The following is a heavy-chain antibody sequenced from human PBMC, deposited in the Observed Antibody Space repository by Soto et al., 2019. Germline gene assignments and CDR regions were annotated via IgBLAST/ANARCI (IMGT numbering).Heavy chain of an antibody. J-gene: IGHJ6*02. Sequence: GGSLRLSCEVSGFTFSMYSMSWVRQSPGKGLEWVAKIPQDGVDGHYADSVKGRFIISRDNDKNSLHLQLNNLRAEDTAVYYCAKAPSYSSSATRYYYYALDVWGQGTTVTVSS. CDR1: GFTFSMYS. D-gene: IGHD6-6*01. CDR2: IPQDGVDG. CDR3: AKAPSYSSSATRYYYYALDV. V-gene: IGHV3-7*03.